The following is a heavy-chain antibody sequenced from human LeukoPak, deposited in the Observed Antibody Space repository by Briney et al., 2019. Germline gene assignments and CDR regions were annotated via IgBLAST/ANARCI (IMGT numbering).Heavy chain of an antibody. Sequence: PSETLSLTCTVSGGSISSYYWSWIRQPPGKGLEWIGYIYYSGSTNYNPSLKSRVTISVDTSKNQFSLKLSSVTAADTAVYYCASLGYCSSSSCYRGIFDYWGQGTLVTVSS. D-gene: IGHD2-2*01. CDR3: ASLGYCSSSSCYRGIFDY. V-gene: IGHV4-59*01. CDR1: GGSISSYY. J-gene: IGHJ4*02. CDR2: IYYSGST.